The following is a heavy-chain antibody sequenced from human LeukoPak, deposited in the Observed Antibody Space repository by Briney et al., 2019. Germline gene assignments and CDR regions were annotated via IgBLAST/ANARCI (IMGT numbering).Heavy chain of an antibody. CDR2: ISPRVGST. CDR3: AKKYGDYVGFDY. Sequence: GGSLRLSRAASGFTFSSYAMSWVRQAPGKGLEWVSAISPRVGSTYYADSVKGRFTISRDNSKNTLYLQMDSLRAEDTAVYYCAKKYGDYVGFDYWGQGTLVTVSS. V-gene: IGHV3-23*01. D-gene: IGHD4-17*01. CDR1: GFTFSSYA. J-gene: IGHJ4*02.